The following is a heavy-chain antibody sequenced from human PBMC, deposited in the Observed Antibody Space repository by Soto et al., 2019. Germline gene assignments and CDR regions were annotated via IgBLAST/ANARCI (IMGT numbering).Heavy chain of an antibody. CDR3: ARVAGSSRGYFDY. CDR1: VDSVNNGGYS. J-gene: IGHJ4*02. V-gene: IGHV4-30-2*01. Sequence: SLSLACAVSVDSVNNGGYSWSWILQPPGKGLEWIGYIYHSGITSYSPSLKSRVTISADRSNNQFSLRLNSVTAADTAVYYCARVAGSSRGYFDYWGQGTLVTVSS. CDR2: IYHSGIT. D-gene: IGHD6-6*01.